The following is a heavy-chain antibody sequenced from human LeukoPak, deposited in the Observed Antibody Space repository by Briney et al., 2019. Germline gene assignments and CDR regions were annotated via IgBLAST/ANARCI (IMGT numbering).Heavy chain of an antibody. Sequence: GASVKVSCKTSGYTFTGYYMHWVRQAPGQGLEWMGWINPHSGGTNYAQKFQGRVTMTRDTSISTAYMEVSRLRSDDTAVYYCASGGNEYGGNVVDYWGQGTLVTVSS. V-gene: IGHV1-2*02. CDR2: INPHSGGT. J-gene: IGHJ4*02. D-gene: IGHD5-12*01. CDR1: GYTFTGYY. CDR3: ASGGNEYGGNVVDY.